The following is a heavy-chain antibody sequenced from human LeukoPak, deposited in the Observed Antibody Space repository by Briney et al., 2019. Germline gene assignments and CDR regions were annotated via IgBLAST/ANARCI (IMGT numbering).Heavy chain of an antibody. CDR3: ARDSGDGYNYRSFDF. J-gene: IGHJ4*02. D-gene: IGHD5-24*01. CDR2: IWYDGSNK. V-gene: IGHV3-33*01. CDR1: GFSFSSYA. Sequence: SGGSLRLSCAASGFSFSSYAMHWVRQAPGKGLEWVAIIWYDGSNKYYADSVKGRFTISRDNSKNTVYLQMNSLRAEETAVYYCARDSGDGYNYRSFDFWGQGTLVTVSS.